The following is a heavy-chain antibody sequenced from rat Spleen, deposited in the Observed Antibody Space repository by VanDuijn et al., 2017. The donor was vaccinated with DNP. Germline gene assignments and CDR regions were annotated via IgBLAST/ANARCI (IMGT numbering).Heavy chain of an antibody. J-gene: IGHJ2*01. Sequence: EVQLVESGGGLVQPGRSLKLSCADLGFTFSDYNMAWVRQAPKKGLEWVAYIGSDGYAPYYGDSVKGRFAISRDNAKSTLYLQMNSLRSEDMATYYCIRWNSGHFDYWGQGVMVTVSS. CDR1: GFTFSDYN. D-gene: IGHD4-3*01. CDR3: IRWNSGHFDY. V-gene: IGHV5-22*01. CDR2: IGSDGYAP.